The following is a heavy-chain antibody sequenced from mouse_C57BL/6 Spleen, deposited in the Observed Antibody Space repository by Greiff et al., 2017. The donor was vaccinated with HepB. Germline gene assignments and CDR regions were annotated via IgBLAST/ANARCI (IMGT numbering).Heavy chain of an antibody. J-gene: IGHJ1*03. V-gene: IGHV1-72*01. Sequence: QVQLQQPGAELVKPGASVKLSCKASGYTFTSYWMHWVKQRPGRGLEWIGRIDPNSGGTKYNEKFKSKATLTVDKPSSTAYMQLSSLTSEDSAVYDWAREGFPITTVVAHWYLDVWGTGTTVTVSS. CDR2: IDPNSGGT. CDR1: GYTFTSYW. D-gene: IGHD1-1*01. CDR3: AREGFPITTVVAHWYLDV.